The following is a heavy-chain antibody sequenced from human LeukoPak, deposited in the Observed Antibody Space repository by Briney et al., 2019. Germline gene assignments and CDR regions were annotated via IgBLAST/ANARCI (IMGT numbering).Heavy chain of an antibody. V-gene: IGHV3-23*01. Sequence: GGSLRLSCAASGFTFTNYAMSWVRQAPGKGLEWVSGMSGRGVSTYYADSVKGRFTISSDNSKNTLYLQMNSLRAKDTAIYYCAKDCNGGNCYIDYWGQGTLVTVAS. CDR1: GFTFTNYA. D-gene: IGHD2-15*01. J-gene: IGHJ4*02. CDR2: MSGRGVST. CDR3: AKDCNGGNCYIDY.